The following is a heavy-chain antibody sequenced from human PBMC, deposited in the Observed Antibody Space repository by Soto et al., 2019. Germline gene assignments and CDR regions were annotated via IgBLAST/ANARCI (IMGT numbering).Heavy chain of an antibody. J-gene: IGHJ4*02. CDR1: GFTFSSYS. CDR2: FRAGGDDGTT. Sequence: GSLRLSCVASGFTFSSYSMSWVRQAPGKGLEWVSGFRAGGDDGTTYYADSVKGRFTISRDNSKNTLFLQMNSLRAEDTAIYYCAKKVNSGSGSQYFDYFGQGTLVTVPS. D-gene: IGHD3-10*01. V-gene: IGHV3-23*01. CDR3: AKKVNSGSGSQYFDY.